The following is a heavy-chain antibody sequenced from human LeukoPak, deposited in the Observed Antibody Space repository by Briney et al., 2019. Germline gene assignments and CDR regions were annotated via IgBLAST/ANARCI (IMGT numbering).Heavy chain of an antibody. CDR1: GFTFSNYW. D-gene: IGHD3-22*01. CDR3: ARAPSEIGGYYPEYFRH. V-gene: IGHV3-74*01. CDR2: IKSDGRT. Sequence: PGGSLRLSCAAAGFTFSNYWMHWVRQAPGKGLVGVSRIKSDGRTNYADSVKGRFTISRDNAKNTVSLQMNSLRAEDTGVYYCARAPSEIGGYYPEYFRHWGQGTLVTVSS. J-gene: IGHJ1*01.